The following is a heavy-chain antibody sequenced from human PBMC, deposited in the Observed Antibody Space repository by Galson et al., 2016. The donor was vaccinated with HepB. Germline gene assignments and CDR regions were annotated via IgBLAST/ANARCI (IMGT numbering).Heavy chain of an antibody. D-gene: IGHD6-13*01. J-gene: IGHJ3*01. CDR2: FIPILGVP. CDR1: GGTFSSYT. CDR3: ARGQQLVSSDAFDL. Sequence: SVKVSCKASGGTFSSYTINWVRQAPGQGLEWLGRFIPILGVPSYTQKFQGRVTITADKSARTAYMELSSLRPEDTAVDYCARGQQLVSSDAFDLWGQWTMVTVSS. V-gene: IGHV1-69*02.